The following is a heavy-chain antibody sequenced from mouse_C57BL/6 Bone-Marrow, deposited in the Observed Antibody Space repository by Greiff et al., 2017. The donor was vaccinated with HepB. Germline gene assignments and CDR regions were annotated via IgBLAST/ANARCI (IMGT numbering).Heavy chain of an antibody. CDR2: ISYDGSN. J-gene: IGHJ3*01. V-gene: IGHV3-6*01. Sequence: EVQLQQSGPGLVKPSQSLSLTCSVTGYSITSGYYWNWIRQFPGNKLEWMGYISYDGSNNYNPSLKNRISITRDTSKNQFFLKLNSVTTEDTATYYCARGGGSSYWFAYWGQGTLVTVSA. CDR3: ARGGGSSYWFAY. CDR1: GYSITSGYY. D-gene: IGHD1-1*01.